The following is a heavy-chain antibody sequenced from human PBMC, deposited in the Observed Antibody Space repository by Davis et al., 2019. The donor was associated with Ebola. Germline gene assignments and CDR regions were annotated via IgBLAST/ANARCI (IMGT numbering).Heavy chain of an antibody. Sequence: GESLKISCATSGFIFSNFAMTWVRQAPGKGLEWISIVYNTGTTHYADSVKGRFTLSKDNSKNTMDLQMHNLRGDDTAIYYCARVYSGTYLGDWGQGTLVTVPS. CDR1: GFIFSNFA. D-gene: IGHD5-12*01. CDR3: ARVYSGTYLGD. CDR2: VYNTGTT. J-gene: IGHJ4*02. V-gene: IGHV3-53*01.